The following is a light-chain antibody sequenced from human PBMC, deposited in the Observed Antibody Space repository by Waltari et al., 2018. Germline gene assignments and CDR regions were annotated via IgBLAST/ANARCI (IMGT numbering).Light chain of an antibody. V-gene: IGKV3-20*01. CDR2: GAS. CDR3: QQYNRSPWT. J-gene: IGKJ1*01. Sequence: EPVLPQPPGTLSLSPGERATLSRRLSPTVGTNYFAWSQQTPGTAPRALIYGASSRATDIPDRFSGSRSGTVFTLTISRLEPEDVAMYYCQQYNRSPWTFCQGTSVEI. CDR1: PTVGTNY.